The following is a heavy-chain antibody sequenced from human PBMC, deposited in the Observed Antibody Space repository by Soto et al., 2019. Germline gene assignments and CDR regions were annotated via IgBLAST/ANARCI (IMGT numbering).Heavy chain of an antibody. CDR2: IYSGGST. J-gene: IGHJ6*02. V-gene: IGHV3-53*01. D-gene: IGHD5-12*01. CDR3: ARWLQLGGYYYYGMDV. CDR1: GFTVIINY. Sequence: GGSLRLSCAASGFTVIINYMSWVRQAPGKGLEWVSVIYSGGSTYYADSVKGRFTISRDNSKNTLYLQMNSLRAEDTAVYYCARWLQLGGYYYYGMDVWGQGTTVTVSS.